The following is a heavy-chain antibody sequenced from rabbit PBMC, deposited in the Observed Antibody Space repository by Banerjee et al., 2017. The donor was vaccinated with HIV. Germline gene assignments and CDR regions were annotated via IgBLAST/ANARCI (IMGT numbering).Heavy chain of an antibody. D-gene: IGHD3-3*01. J-gene: IGHJ4*01. CDR1: GFSFSSSYY. CDR2: IYTGSGST. Sequence: QSLEESGGDLVKPGASLTLTCTASGFSFSSSYYMCWVRQAPGKGLEWIACIYTGSGSTYYASWVNGRFTISRSTSLNTVDLKMTSLTAADTATYFCARGGWLLGTVDYFNLWGPGTLVTVS. CDR3: ARGGWLLGTVDYFNL. V-gene: IGHV1S43*01.